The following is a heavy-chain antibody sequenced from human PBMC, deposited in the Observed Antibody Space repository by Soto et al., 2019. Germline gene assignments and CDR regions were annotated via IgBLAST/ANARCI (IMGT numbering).Heavy chain of an antibody. CDR2: ISSSSSYT. D-gene: IGHD6-19*01. CDR3: ARVRLGYSSGWYWDN. J-gene: IGHJ4*02. CDR1: GFTFSDYY. Sequence: GGSLRLSCAASGFTFSDYYMSWIRQAPGKGLEWVSYISSSSSYTNYADSVKGRFTISRDNAKNSLYLQMNSLRAEDTAVYYCARVRLGYSSGWYWDNWGQGTLVTVS. V-gene: IGHV3-11*06.